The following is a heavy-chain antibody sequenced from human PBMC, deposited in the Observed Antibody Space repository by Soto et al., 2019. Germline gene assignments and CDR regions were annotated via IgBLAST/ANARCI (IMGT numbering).Heavy chain of an antibody. CDR1: GGSISSYY. V-gene: IGHV4-59*12. CDR2: IYYTGST. D-gene: IGHD4-17*01. CDR3: ARLDYGDAFDI. Sequence: SETLSLTCTVSGGSISSYYWNWIRQPPGKGLEWIRYIYYTGSTSYNPSFKSRLTISADTSKNQFSLKLSSVTAADTAVYYCARLDYGDAFDIWGQGTMVTVSS. J-gene: IGHJ3*02.